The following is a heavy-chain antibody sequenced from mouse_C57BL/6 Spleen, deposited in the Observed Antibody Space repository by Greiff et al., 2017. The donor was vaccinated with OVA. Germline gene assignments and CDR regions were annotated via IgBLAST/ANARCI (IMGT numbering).Heavy chain of an antibody. J-gene: IGHJ4*01. D-gene: IGHD1-1*01. V-gene: IGHV2-2*01. Sequence: VKLMESGPGLVQPSQSLSITCTVSGFSLTSYGVHWVRQSPGKGLEWLGVIWSGGSTDYNEAFISRLSISKDNSKSQVFFKMNSLQADDTARYYCARNPRPTVVAGAMDYWGQGTSVTVSS. CDR1: GFSLTSYG. CDR3: ARNPRPTVVAGAMDY. CDR2: IWSGGST.